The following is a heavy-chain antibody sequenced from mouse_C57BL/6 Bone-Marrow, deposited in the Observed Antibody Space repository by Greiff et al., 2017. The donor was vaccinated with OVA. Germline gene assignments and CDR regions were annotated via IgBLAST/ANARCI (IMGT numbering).Heavy chain of an antibody. Sequence: EVQLQESGGDLVKPGGSLKLSCAASGFTFSSYGMSWVRQTPDKRLEWVATISSGGSYTYYPDSVKGRFTISRDNAKNTLSLQMSSLKSEDTAMYYCARHGDYGSFFYYWGQGTAPTVTS. D-gene: IGHD1-1*01. CDR3: ARHGDYGSFFYY. V-gene: IGHV5-6*01. CDR1: GFTFSSYG. J-gene: IGHJ2*01. CDR2: ISSGGSYT.